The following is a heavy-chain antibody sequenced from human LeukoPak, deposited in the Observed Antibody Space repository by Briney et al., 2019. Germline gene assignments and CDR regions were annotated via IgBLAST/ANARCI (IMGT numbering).Heavy chain of an antibody. CDR2: IRGRADTT. J-gene: IGHJ3*02. CDR1: GFTFTMFS. V-gene: IGHV3-48*01. CDR3: ARDWI. Sequence: GSLRLSCAASGFTFTMFSMNWVRQAPGKGLEWIAFIRGRADTTYYADSVKGRFTISRDNDKNSLYLQMNSLRAEDTAVYYCARDWIWGQGTMVTVSS.